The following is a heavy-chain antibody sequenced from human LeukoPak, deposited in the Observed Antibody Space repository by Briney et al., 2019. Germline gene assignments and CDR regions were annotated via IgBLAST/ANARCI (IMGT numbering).Heavy chain of an antibody. Sequence: GESLKISCKGSGSSFNTYWIGWVRQMPGKGPEWMGIIYPGDSDIRYSPSFQGQVTISVDKSISTAYLQWSSLKASDTAMYYRARRAYSGYEFDYWGQGTLVTVSS. V-gene: IGHV5-51*01. J-gene: IGHJ4*02. CDR2: IYPGDSDI. CDR3: ARRAYSGYEFDY. D-gene: IGHD5-12*01. CDR1: GSSFNTYW.